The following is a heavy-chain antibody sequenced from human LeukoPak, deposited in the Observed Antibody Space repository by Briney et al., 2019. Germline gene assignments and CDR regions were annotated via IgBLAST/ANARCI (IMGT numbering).Heavy chain of an antibody. D-gene: IGHD4-17*01. CDR2: VFYNVAT. V-gene: IGHV4-39*01. CDR3: ARLLYDFGDHYFDF. J-gene: IGHJ4*02. Sequence: SETLSLTCAVAGGSITEISYYWAWIRQSPGKGLEWIGIVFYNVATWSNPSLKSRVTKSVEPSRNHFSMNLRSATAADTAVYYCARLLYDFGDHYFDFWGQGTLVTVSS. CDR1: GGSITEISYY.